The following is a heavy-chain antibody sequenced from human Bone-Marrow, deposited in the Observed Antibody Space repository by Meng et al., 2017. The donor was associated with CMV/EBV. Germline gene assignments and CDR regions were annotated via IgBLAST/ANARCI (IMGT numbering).Heavy chain of an antibody. CDR2: IYPGDSDT. J-gene: IGHJ3*02. V-gene: IGHV5-51*01. Sequence: GGSLRLSCKGSGYSFTSYWIGWVRQMPGKGLEWMGIIYPGDSDTRYSPSFQGQVTISADKSISTAYLQWSSLKASDTAMYYCARHRIAVLHDAFDIWGQGTMVTVSS. CDR3: ARHRIAVLHDAFDI. CDR1: GYSFTSYW. D-gene: IGHD6-19*01.